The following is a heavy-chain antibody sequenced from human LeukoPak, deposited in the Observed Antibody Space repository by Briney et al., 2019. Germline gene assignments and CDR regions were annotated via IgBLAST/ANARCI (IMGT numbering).Heavy chain of an antibody. Sequence: PSETLSLTCAVYGGSFSGYYWSWIRQPPGKGLEWIGEINHSGSTNYNPSLKSLVTISVDTSKNQFSLKLSSVTAADTAVYYCASRQYDFWRRHQSKYYYYGMDVWGQGTTVTVSS. CDR1: GGSFSGYY. J-gene: IGHJ6*02. CDR3: ASRQYDFWRRHQSKYYYYGMDV. CDR2: INHSGST. D-gene: IGHD3-3*01. V-gene: IGHV4-34*01.